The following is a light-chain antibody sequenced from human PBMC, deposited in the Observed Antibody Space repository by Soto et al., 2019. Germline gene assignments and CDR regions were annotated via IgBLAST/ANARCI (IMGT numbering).Light chain of an antibody. J-gene: IGLJ7*01. CDR3: AAWDDSLNGVV. Sequence: QSVLTQPPSASGTPGQTIAISCSGGSSNIGSHTVNWYQQLPGTAPRLLIYSNTPRPSGVPDRFSGSKSGTSASLAISGLQSEYEGDYYCAAWDDSLNGVVFGGGTQLTVL. CDR1: SSNIGSHT. V-gene: IGLV1-44*01. CDR2: SNT.